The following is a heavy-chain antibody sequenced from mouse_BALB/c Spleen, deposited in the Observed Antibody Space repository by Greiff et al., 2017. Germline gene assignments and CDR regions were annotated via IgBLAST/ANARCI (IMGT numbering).Heavy chain of an antibody. V-gene: IGHV1-7*01. D-gene: IGHD2-2*01. J-gene: IGHJ3*01. CDR2: INPSTGYT. Sequence: VQLQQSGAELAKPGASVKMSCKASGYTFTSYWMHWVKQRPGQGLEWIGYINPSTGYTEYNQKFKDKATLTADKSSSTAYMQLSSLTSEDSAVYYCARDYYGYDSYWGQGTLVTVSA. CDR3: ARDYYGYDSY. CDR1: GYTFTSYW.